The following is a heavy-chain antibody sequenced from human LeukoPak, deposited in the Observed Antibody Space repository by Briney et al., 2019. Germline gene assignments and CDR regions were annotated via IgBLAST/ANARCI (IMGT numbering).Heavy chain of an antibody. CDR1: GYTFTTNG. CDR2: ISPYDGDT. CDR3: ARLRGGIYSTRDAFDI. Sequence: ASVKVSCKASGYTFTTNGVSWVRQAPGQGLEWLAWISPYDGDTNYTPNLQGRVTLSTDTPTSTAYMELTSLRSDDTAVYYCARLRGGIYSTRDAFDIWGKGTMVTVSS. D-gene: IGHD2/OR15-2a*01. V-gene: IGHV1-18*04. J-gene: IGHJ3*02.